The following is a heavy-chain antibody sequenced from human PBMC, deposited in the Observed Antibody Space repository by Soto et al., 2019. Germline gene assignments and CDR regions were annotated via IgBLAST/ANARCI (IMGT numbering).Heavy chain of an antibody. V-gene: IGHV3-21*01. Sequence: EVQLVESGGGLVKPGGSLRLSCAASGFTFSSYSMNWVRQAPGKGLEWVSSISSSSSYIYYADSVKGRFTISRDNAKNSLYLQMNSLRAEDTAVYYCARARGVVVAANPSFDYWGQGTLVTVSS. CDR3: ARARGVVVAANPSFDY. CDR1: GFTFSSYS. CDR2: ISSSSSYI. J-gene: IGHJ4*02. D-gene: IGHD2-15*01.